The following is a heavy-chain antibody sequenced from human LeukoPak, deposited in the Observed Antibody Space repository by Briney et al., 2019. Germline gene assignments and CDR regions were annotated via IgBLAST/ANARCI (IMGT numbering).Heavy chain of an antibody. D-gene: IGHD5/OR15-5a*01. CDR1: GFTFDDYA. Sequence: TGGSLRLSCAASGFTFDDYAMHWVRQAPGKGLEWVSGISWNSGSIGYADSVKGRFTISRDNAKNSLYLQMNSLRAEDTALYYCAKDTSTKGAALDYWGQGTLVTVSS. CDR2: ISWNSGSI. V-gene: IGHV3-9*01. J-gene: IGHJ4*02. CDR3: AKDTSTKGAALDY.